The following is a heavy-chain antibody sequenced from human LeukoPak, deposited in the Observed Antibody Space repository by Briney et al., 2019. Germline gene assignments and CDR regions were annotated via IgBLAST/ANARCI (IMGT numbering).Heavy chain of an antibody. CDR3: AKGAVAGTFLCDY. CDR2: IWYDGSNK. D-gene: IGHD6-19*01. Sequence: GRSLRLSCAASGFTFSSYGMHWVRQAPGKGLEGVAVIWYDGSNKYYADSVKGRFTISRDNSKNTLYLQMNSLRAEDTAVYYCAKGAVAGTFLCDYWGQGTLVTVSS. V-gene: IGHV3-33*06. CDR1: GFTFSSYG. J-gene: IGHJ4*02.